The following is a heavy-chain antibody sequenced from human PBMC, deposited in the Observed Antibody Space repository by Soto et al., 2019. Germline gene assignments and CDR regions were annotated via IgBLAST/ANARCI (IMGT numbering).Heavy chain of an antibody. V-gene: IGHV1-69*05. CDR3: ARDKSAAAGMFDY. CDR2: IIPNIGTA. Sequence: SVKASCKAPGFTFTSYGISWVQHAPGQGLEWMGWIIPNIGTANYAQKLQGRVTITTDKSTSTAYMELSSLRSEDTAVYYCARDKSAAAGMFDYWGQGTLVTVSS. J-gene: IGHJ4*02. D-gene: IGHD6-13*01. CDR1: GFTFTSYG.